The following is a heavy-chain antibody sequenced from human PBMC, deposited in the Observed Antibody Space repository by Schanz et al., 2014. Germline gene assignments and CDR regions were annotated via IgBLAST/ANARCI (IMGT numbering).Heavy chain of an antibody. CDR3: ARPDGAFRGGWFDP. J-gene: IGHJ5*02. D-gene: IGHD3-10*01. CDR1: GFTFSTYW. CDR2: TYSGGST. Sequence: EVQLVESGGGLVKPGGSLRLSCAASGFTFSTYWMHWVRQAPGKGLEWVSITYSGGSTYYADSVKGRFTISRDNSKNTLYLLMNSLRAEDTAVYYCARPDGAFRGGWFDPWGQGTLVTVSS. V-gene: IGHV3-66*04.